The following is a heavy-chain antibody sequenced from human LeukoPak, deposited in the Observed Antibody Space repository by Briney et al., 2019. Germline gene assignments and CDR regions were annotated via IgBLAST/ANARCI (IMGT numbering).Heavy chain of an antibody. V-gene: IGHV3-23*01. CDR2: IASSGLNT. Sequence: GGSLRLSCAASGFMFRDAAMTWVRQAPGKGLGCVSLIASSGLNTYYADSVRRRFTISRDNSKNTLSLQMNSLRVEDTAIYYCARDIELSTWGLGTLVTVSS. CDR3: ARDIELST. D-gene: IGHD5-12*01. J-gene: IGHJ3*01. CDR1: GFMFRDAA.